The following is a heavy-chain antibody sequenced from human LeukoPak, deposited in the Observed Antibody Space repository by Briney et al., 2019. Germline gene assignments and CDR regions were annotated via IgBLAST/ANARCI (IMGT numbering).Heavy chain of an antibody. Sequence: SETLSLTCAVYGGSFSGYYWSWIRQPPGKGLEWIGYIYYSGSTYYNPSLKSRVTISVDTSKNQFSLKLSSVTAADTAVYYCARLRQLNGKYYFDYWGQGTLVTVSS. CDR3: ARLRQLNGKYYFDY. J-gene: IGHJ4*02. V-gene: IGHV4-34*09. CDR2: IYYSGST. CDR1: GGSFSGYY. D-gene: IGHD2-2*01.